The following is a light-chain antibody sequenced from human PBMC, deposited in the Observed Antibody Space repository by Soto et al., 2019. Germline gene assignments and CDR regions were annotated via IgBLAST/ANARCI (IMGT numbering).Light chain of an antibody. CDR2: DAS. V-gene: IGKV1-5*01. CDR1: QSISSW. Sequence: VLMPPYPYTLTGPVRDSLRITCRASQSISSWLAWYQQKPGKAPKLLIYDASSLESGVPSRFSGSGSGTEFTLTISSLQPDDFATYYCQQYNSYSHTFGQGTRLEI. CDR3: QQYNSYSHT. J-gene: IGKJ5*01.